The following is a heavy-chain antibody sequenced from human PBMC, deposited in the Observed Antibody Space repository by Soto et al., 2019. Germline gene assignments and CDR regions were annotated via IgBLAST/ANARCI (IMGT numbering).Heavy chain of an antibody. V-gene: IGHV1-18*01. Sequence: QVQLVQSGAEVKKPGASVKVSCKASGYTFTSYGISWVRQTPGQGLEWMGWISTYNGNTNYAQKLQGRVTLTTDTSTSTAYMELRSLRSDDTAVCYCARARIGIAAAGSDYWGQGTLVTVSS. J-gene: IGHJ4*02. CDR3: ARARIGIAAAGSDY. CDR1: GYTFTSYG. CDR2: ISTYNGNT. D-gene: IGHD6-13*01.